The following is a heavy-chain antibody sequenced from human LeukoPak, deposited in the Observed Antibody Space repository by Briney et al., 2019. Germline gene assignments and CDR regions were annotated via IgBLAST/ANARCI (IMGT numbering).Heavy chain of an antibody. D-gene: IGHD2-8*01. Sequence: SETLSLTCAVYGGSFSGYYWSWIRQPPGKGLEWIGEINHSGSTNYNPSLKSRVTMSIDTSRKQFFLKLTSVTAADTAVYYCVLAPNSNWFDFWGQGTQVTVSS. V-gene: IGHV4-34*01. J-gene: IGHJ5*01. CDR3: VLAPNSNWFDF. CDR2: INHSGST. CDR1: GGSFSGYY.